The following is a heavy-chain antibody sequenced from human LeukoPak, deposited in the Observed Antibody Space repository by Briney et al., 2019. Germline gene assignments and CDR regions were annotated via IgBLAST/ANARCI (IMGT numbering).Heavy chain of an antibody. CDR3: ARDFLGYCSGGSCQRSYFFDY. Sequence: GRSLRLSCAASGFMFSSYAMHWVRQAPGKGLEWVAVISYDGSNKYYADSVKGRFTISRDNSKNTLYLQMNSLRAEDTAVYYCARDFLGYCSGGSCQRSYFFDYWGQGTLVTVSS. CDR2: ISYDGSNK. J-gene: IGHJ4*02. V-gene: IGHV3-30-3*01. CDR1: GFMFSSYA. D-gene: IGHD2-15*01.